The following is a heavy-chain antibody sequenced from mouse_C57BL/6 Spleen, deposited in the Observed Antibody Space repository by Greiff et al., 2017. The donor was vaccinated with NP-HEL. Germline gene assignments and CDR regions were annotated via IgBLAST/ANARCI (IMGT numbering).Heavy chain of an antibody. Sequence: QVQLQQSGAELVRPGTSVKMSCKASGYTFTNYWIGWAKQRPGHGLEWIGDIYPGGGYTNYNEKFKGKATLTADKSSSTAYMQFSSLTSEDSAIYYCARGGTTVVADYAMGYWGQGTSVTVSS. J-gene: IGHJ4*01. D-gene: IGHD1-1*01. V-gene: IGHV1-63*01. CDR2: IYPGGGYT. CDR1: GYTFTNYW. CDR3: ARGGTTVVADYAMGY.